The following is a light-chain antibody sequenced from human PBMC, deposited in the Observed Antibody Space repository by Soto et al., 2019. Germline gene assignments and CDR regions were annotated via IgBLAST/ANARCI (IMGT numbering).Light chain of an antibody. CDR1: QSINTW. Sequence: DIQMTQSPSTLSASVGDRVTITCRASQSINTWLAWYQQKPGKAPKLLIYKASSLESGVPSRFSGRGSGTEFTLTISSLQPDDFATYYCQYYSTYSYTFGQGTRLEIK. J-gene: IGKJ2*01. V-gene: IGKV1-5*03. CDR3: QYYSTYSYT. CDR2: KAS.